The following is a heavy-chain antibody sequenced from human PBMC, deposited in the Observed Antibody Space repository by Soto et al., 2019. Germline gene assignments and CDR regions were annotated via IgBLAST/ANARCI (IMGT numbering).Heavy chain of an antibody. D-gene: IGHD6-19*01. V-gene: IGHV1-69*12. CDR2: IIPIFGTA. CDR3: ARVGAVADTRELPLDY. Sequence: QVQLVQSRAEVKKPGSSVKVSCKASGGTISSYAISWVRQAPGQGLEWMGGIIPIFGTANYAQKFQGRVTITADESTSTAYMELSSLRSEDTAGYYCARVGAVADTRELPLDYWGQGTLVTVSS. J-gene: IGHJ4*02. CDR1: GGTISSYA.